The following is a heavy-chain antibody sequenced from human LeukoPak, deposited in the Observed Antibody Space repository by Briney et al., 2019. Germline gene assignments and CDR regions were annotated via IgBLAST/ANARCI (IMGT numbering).Heavy chain of an antibody. CDR3: AKSRTTSSASSDY. Sequence: GASVKVSCKASRYTFTGYYMHWVRQAPGQGLEWMGIMNPSGGTTSYAQKFRGRVIMTGDTSTTTVYMEMNNLSSEDTAMYYCAKSRTTSSASSDYWGQGTLVTVSS. D-gene: IGHD3-22*01. J-gene: IGHJ4*02. CDR2: MNPSGGTT. V-gene: IGHV1-46*01. CDR1: RYTFTGYY.